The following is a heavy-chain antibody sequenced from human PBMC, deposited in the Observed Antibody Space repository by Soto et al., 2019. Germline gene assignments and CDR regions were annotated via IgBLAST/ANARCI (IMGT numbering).Heavy chain of an antibody. CDR1: GYTFTSYA. CDR2: INAGNGNT. J-gene: IGHJ6*02. CDR3: ARLQLWSSAYYYYGMDV. V-gene: IGHV1-3*01. Sequence: GASVKVSCKASGYTFTSYAMHWVRQAPGQRLEWMGWINAGNGNTKYSQKFQGRVTITRDTSASTAYMELSSLRSEDTAVYYCARLQLWSSAYYYYGMDVWGQGTTVTVSS. D-gene: IGHD5-18*01.